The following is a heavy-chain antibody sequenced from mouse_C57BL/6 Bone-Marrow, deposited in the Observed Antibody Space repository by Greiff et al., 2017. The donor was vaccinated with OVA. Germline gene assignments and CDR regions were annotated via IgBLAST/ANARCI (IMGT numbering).Heavy chain of an antibody. CDR1: GYTFTDYY. D-gene: IGHD2-4*01. Sequence: EVQLQQSGPVLVKPGASVKMSCKASGYTFTDYYMNWVKQSHGKSLEWIGVINPYNGGTSYNQKFTGKATLTVDKSSSTAYMELNSLTSEDSAVYYCAREGSYDYDGGDYWGQGTSVTVSS. CDR2: INPYNGGT. CDR3: AREGSYDYDGGDY. J-gene: IGHJ4*01. V-gene: IGHV1-19*01.